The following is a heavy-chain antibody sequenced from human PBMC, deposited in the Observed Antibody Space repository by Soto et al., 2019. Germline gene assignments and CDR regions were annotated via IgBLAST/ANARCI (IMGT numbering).Heavy chain of an antibody. CDR3: ARTPSYDFWSVGPYGMDV. Sequence: GESLKISCKGSGYSFTSYWISWVRQMPGKGLEWMGRIDPSDSYTNYSPSFQGHVTISADKSISTAYLQWSSLKASDTAMYYCARTPSYDFWSVGPYGMDVWGQGTTVTVSS. D-gene: IGHD3-3*01. J-gene: IGHJ6*02. CDR1: GYSFTSYW. V-gene: IGHV5-10-1*01. CDR2: IDPSDSYT.